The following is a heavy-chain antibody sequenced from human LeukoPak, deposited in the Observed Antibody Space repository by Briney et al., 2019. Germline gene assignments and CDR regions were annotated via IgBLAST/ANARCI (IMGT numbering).Heavy chain of an antibody. CDR2: IKEDGSLK. Sequence: GGSLRLSCAASGFGFSNFWMSWVRQAPGKGPEWVANIKEDGSLKNYVDSVEGRFTVSRDNAKNTLYLQMNSLRLEDTAVYYCVRDWAPASMQAAPSDCWGQGTLATVSS. CDR1: GFGFSNFW. D-gene: IGHD2/OR15-2a*01. V-gene: IGHV3-7*01. CDR3: VRDWAPASMQAAPSDC. J-gene: IGHJ4*02.